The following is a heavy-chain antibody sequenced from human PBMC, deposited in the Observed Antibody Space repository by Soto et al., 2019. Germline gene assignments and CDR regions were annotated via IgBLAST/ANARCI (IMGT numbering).Heavy chain of an antibody. V-gene: IGHV3-30*18. CDR3: AKGAYDHSDYRGII. CDR1: GFSFSRYG. CDR2: ISSDGSNK. D-gene: IGHD4-17*01. Sequence: QVQLVESGGGVVQAGRSLRLSCAASGFSFSRYGMHWVRQAPGKGLEWVAEISSDGSNKNYADSVKGRFTISRDSSKDTRDLQKNSLRAEDTAVYYCAKGAYDHSDYRGIIWGQGTLGTVSS. J-gene: IGHJ4*02.